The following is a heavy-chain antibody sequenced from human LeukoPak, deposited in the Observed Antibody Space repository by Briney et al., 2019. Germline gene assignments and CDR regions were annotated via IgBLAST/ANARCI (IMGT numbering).Heavy chain of an antibody. Sequence: SETLSLTCTVSGGSISSYYWSWIRQPPGKGLEWIGYFYYSGSTNYNPSLKSRVTISVDTSKNQFSLKLSSVTAADTAVYYCARGVDIVATGFHPWGQGTLVPVFS. CDR1: GGSISSYY. CDR3: ARGVDIVATGFHP. D-gene: IGHD5-12*01. V-gene: IGHV4-59*08. J-gene: IGHJ5*02. CDR2: FYYSGST.